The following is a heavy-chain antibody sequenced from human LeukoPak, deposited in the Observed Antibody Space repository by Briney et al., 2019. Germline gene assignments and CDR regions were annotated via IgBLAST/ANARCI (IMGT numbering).Heavy chain of an antibody. CDR3: ARDGRDGYNRFDY. J-gene: IGHJ4*02. V-gene: IGHV4-59*01. D-gene: IGHD5-24*01. Sequence: SETLSLTCTVSGGSISSYYWSWIRQPPGKGLEWIGYIYYSGSTNYNPSLKSRVTISVDTSKNQFPLKLSSVTAADTAVYYCARDGRDGYNRFDYWGQGTLVSVSS. CDR1: GGSISSYY. CDR2: IYYSGST.